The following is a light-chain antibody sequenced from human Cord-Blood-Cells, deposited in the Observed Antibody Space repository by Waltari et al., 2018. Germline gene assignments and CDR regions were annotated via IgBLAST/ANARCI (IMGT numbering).Light chain of an antibody. Sequence: DIVMTQSPDSLAVSLGERATINCQSSQSVLYSSNNKNYLAWYQQKPGQPPKLLIYWASTRESGVPDRFSGSGSGTDFTLTISRLQADYVAVYYCQQYYSTPSFGQGTKLEIK. CDR3: QQYYSTPS. CDR2: WAS. CDR1: QSVLYSSNNKNY. V-gene: IGKV4-1*01. J-gene: IGKJ2*03.